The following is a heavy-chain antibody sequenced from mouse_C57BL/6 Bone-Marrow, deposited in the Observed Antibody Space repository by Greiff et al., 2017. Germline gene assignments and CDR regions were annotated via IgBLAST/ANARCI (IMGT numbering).Heavy chain of an antibody. V-gene: IGHV1-76*01. CDR2: IYPGSGNT. CDR3: ARGVWSYYFDY. J-gene: IGHJ2*01. CDR1: GYTFTDYY. D-gene: IGHD2-10*02. Sequence: VQLQQSGAELVRPGASVKLSCKASGYTFTDYYTNWVKQRPGQGLEWIARIYPGSGNTYYNEKFKGKATLTAEKSSSTAYMQLSSLTSEDSAVYFCARGVWSYYFDYWGQGTTLTVSS.